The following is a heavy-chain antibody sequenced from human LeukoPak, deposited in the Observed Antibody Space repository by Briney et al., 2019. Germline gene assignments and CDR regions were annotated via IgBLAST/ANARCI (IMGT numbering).Heavy chain of an antibody. D-gene: IGHD6-13*01. Sequence: GASVKVSCKASGGTFNSYAISWVRQAPGQGLEWMGWISAYNGNTNYAQKLQGRVTMTTDTSTSTAYMELRSLRSDDTAVYYCARGDPTAAGPPDDYWGQGTLVTVSS. CDR1: GGTFNSYA. CDR2: ISAYNGNT. V-gene: IGHV1-18*01. J-gene: IGHJ4*02. CDR3: ARGDPTAAGPPDDY.